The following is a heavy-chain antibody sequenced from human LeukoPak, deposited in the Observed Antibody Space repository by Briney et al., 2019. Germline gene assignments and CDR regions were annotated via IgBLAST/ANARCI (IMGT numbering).Heavy chain of an antibody. V-gene: IGHV4-59*01. CDR1: GGSISSYY. CDR2: IYYSGST. D-gene: IGHD3-22*01. J-gene: IGHJ4*02. Sequence: SETLSLTCTVSGGSISSYYWSWIRQPPGKGLEWIGYIYYSGSTNYNPSLKSRVTISVDTSKNQFSLKLSSVTAADTAVYYCARSEPPHYYDSSGYFDYWGQGTLVTVSS. CDR3: ARSEPPHYYDSSGYFDY.